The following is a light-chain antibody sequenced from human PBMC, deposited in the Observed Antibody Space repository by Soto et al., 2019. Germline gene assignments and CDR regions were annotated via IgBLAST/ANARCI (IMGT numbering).Light chain of an antibody. CDR1: ESVSTN. J-gene: IGKJ4*01. CDR3: QQYDIGPG. Sequence: EIVMTQSPATLSVSPGERATLSCRASESVSTNLAWYQQKPGQAPRLLVYAASTSATGIPARFSGSGSGTEFTLAISSLQSEDFAVYYCQQYDIGPGFGGGTKVEIK. CDR2: AAS. V-gene: IGKV3-15*01.